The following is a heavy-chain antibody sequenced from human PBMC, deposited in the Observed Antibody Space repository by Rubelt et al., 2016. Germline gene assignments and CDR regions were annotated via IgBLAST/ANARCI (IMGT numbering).Heavy chain of an antibody. Sequence: EVQVVESGGTLVQPGGSLRLSCAASGFTFSTSWMHWVRQAPGKGLECVSVIYSGGATYYADSVKGRFTISRDNSKNTLYLQMNSLRAEDTAIYYCARQSPHLRYDGNKNAVDIWGQGTVVTVSS. J-gene: IGHJ3*02. CDR3: ARQSPHLRYDGNKNAVDI. CDR1: GFTFSTSW. V-gene: IGHV3-66*04. CDR2: IYSGGAT. D-gene: IGHD3-16*01.